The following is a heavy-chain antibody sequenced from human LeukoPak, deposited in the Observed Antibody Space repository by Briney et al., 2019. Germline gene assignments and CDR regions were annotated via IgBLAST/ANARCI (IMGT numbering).Heavy chain of an antibody. D-gene: IGHD6-25*01. J-gene: IGHJ4*01. V-gene: IGHV3-33*03. Sequence: GRSLRLSCAASGFTFSSYGMHWVRQAPGKGLEWVAVIWYDGSNKYYADSVKGRFSISRDNGKNSLYLQMNSLRAEDTAVYYCAIKSSIAASKNWGQGTLVTVSS. CDR1: GFTFSSYG. CDR2: IWYDGSNK. CDR3: AIKSSIAASKN.